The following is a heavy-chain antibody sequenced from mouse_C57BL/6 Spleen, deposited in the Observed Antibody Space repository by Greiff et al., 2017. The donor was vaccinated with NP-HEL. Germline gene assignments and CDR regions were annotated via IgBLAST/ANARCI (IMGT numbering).Heavy chain of an antibody. CDR2: IHPNSGST. CDR3: ARFRIYYYGSSYGTGAMDY. D-gene: IGHD1-1*01. Sequence: VQLQQSGAELVKPGASVKLSCKASGYTFTSYWMHWVKQRPGQGLEWIGMIHPNSGSTNYNEKFKSKATLTVDKSSSTAYMQLSSLTSEDSAVYYCARFRIYYYGSSYGTGAMDYWGQGTSVTVSS. V-gene: IGHV1-64*01. CDR1: GYTFTSYW. J-gene: IGHJ4*01.